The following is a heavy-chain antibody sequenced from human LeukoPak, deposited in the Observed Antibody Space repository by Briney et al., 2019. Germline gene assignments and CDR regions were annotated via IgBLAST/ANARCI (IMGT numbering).Heavy chain of an antibody. CDR3: AREPERSRYDFWSGTYYYYMDV. D-gene: IGHD3-3*01. V-gene: IGHV1-46*01. Sequence: GASVKVSCKASGYTFTSYYMHWVRQAPGQGLEWMGIINPSGGSTSYAQKFQGRVTMTRDTSTSTVYMELSSLRSEDTAVYYRAREPERSRYDFWSGTYYYYMDVWGKGTTVTVSS. CDR2: INPSGGST. CDR1: GYTFTSYY. J-gene: IGHJ6*03.